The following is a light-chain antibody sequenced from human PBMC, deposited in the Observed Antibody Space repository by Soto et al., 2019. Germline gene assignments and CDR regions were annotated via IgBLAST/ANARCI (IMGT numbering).Light chain of an antibody. Sequence: DIQMTQSPSILSASVGDRVVITCRASQSITTWLAWYQQKPGKAPKLLIYDASSLESGVPSRFSGSGSGTEFTLTISSLQPDDFATYYCQQYNDYWTFGQGTKVDIK. CDR3: QQYNDYWT. CDR2: DAS. J-gene: IGKJ1*01. V-gene: IGKV1-5*01. CDR1: QSITTW.